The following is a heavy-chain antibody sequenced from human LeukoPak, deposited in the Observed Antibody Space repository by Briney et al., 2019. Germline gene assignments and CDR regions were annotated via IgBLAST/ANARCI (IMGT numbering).Heavy chain of an antibody. D-gene: IGHD6-13*01. V-gene: IGHV3-30*18. CDR2: ISYDGSNK. Sequence: GRSLRLSCAASGFTFSSYGMHWVRQAPGKGLEWVAVISYDGSNKYYADSVKGRFTISRDNSKNTLYLQMNSLRAEDTAVYYCAKEDLAGSSSHYWGQGTLVTVSS. J-gene: IGHJ4*02. CDR1: GFTFSSYG. CDR3: AKEDLAGSSSHY.